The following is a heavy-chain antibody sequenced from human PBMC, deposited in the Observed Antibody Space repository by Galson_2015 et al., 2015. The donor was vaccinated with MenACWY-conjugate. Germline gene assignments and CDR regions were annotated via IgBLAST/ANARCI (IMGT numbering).Heavy chain of an antibody. CDR2: IYSGGST. V-gene: IGHV3-66*01. CDR1: GFTVSSNY. D-gene: IGHD2-2*02. CDR3: AREDIVVVPAAIRYYYYGMDV. Sequence: SLRLSCAASGFTVSSNYMSWVRQAPGKGLEWVSVIYSGGSTYYADSVKGRFTISRDNSKNTLYLQMNSLRAEDTAVYYCAREDIVVVPAAIRYYYYGMDVWGQGTTVTVSS. J-gene: IGHJ6*02.